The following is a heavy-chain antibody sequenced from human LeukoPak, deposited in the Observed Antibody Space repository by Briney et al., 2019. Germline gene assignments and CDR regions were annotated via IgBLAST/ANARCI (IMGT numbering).Heavy chain of an antibody. CDR3: ARHPSSGYYPDY. Sequence: GESLKISCKGSGYSLTTYWIAWVRQMPGKGLEWMGIVYPGDSETRYSPSFQGQVTISVDKSINTAYLQWSSLKASDTAMYYCARHPSSGYYPDYWGQGTLVTVSS. CDR2: VYPGDSET. CDR1: GYSLTTYW. D-gene: IGHD3-22*01. J-gene: IGHJ4*02. V-gene: IGHV5-51*01.